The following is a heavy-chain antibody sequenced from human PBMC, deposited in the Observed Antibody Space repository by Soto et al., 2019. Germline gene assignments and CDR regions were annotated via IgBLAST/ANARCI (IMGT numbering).Heavy chain of an antibody. D-gene: IGHD3-3*01. J-gene: IGHJ4*02. CDR2: IYYSGST. CDR1: DGAISSGDSY. CDR3: SRVGGLRITIFGVVTD. V-gene: IGHV4-30-4*01. Sequence: PSETLSFTCTVSDGAISSGDSYWSWIRQPTGKGLEWIGDIYYSGSTYYNPSLKSRVTISVDTSKNQFSLKLSSVTAADTAVYYCSRVGGLRITIFGVVTDWGQGTLVTVSS.